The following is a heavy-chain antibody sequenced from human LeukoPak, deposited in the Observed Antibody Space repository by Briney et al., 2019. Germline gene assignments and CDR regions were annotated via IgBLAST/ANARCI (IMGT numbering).Heavy chain of an antibody. V-gene: IGHV4-30-4*08. Sequence: SQTLSLTCTVSGGSISSGDYYWSWIRHPPGKGLEWIGYIYYSGSTYYNPSLKSRVTISVDTSKNQFSLKLSSVTSTDTAVYICARAVKYCSSTSCYPTPYYFDYWGQGTLVTVSS. D-gene: IGHD2-2*01. CDR3: ARAVKYCSSTSCYPTPYYFDY. CDR2: IYYSGST. CDR1: GGSISSGDYY. J-gene: IGHJ4*02.